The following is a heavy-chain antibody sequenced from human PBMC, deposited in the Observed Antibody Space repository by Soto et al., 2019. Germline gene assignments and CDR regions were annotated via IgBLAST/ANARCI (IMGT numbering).Heavy chain of an antibody. CDR2: ISGSGGST. D-gene: IGHD6-13*01. Sequence: PGGSLRLSWASSGFTFSSYAMIWFRHAPGKGLECVSAISGSGGSTYYADSVKGRFTISRDNSKNTLYLQMNSLRAEDTAVYYCAKDSSSWYGYYYYGMDVWGQGTTVTVS. CDR1: GFTFSSYA. CDR3: AKDSSSWYGYYYYGMDV. V-gene: IGHV3-23*01. J-gene: IGHJ6*02.